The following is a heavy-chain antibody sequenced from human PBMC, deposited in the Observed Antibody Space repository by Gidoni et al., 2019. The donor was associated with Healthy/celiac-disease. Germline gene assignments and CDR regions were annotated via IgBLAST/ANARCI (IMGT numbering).Heavy chain of an antibody. V-gene: IGHV1-2*04. Sequence: QVQLVQSGAEVKKPGASVKVSCKASGYTFTGYYMPWVRQAPGQGLEWMGWINPNSGGTNYAQKFQGWVTMTRDTSISTAYMELSRLRSDDTAVYYCARERPFTSTYYYGSGSYLTFGYFDLWGRGTLVTVSS. CDR1: GYTFTGYY. D-gene: IGHD3-10*01. CDR3: ARERPFTSTYYYGSGSYLTFGYFDL. CDR2: INPNSGGT. J-gene: IGHJ2*01.